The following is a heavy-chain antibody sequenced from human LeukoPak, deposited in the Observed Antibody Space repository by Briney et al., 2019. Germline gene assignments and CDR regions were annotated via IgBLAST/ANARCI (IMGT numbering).Heavy chain of an antibody. Sequence: PGRSLRLSCAASGFAFSSQAMGWVRQAPGKGLEWVSVISDSGSLTYYADSVKGRFTISRDNSKNTLFLQMNSLRAEVTAVYYCAKDARRTSGWYFFDYWGQGTLVTVSS. CDR1: GFAFSSQA. CDR2: ISDSGSLT. V-gene: IGHV3-23*01. J-gene: IGHJ4*02. D-gene: IGHD6-19*01. CDR3: AKDARRTSGWYFFDY.